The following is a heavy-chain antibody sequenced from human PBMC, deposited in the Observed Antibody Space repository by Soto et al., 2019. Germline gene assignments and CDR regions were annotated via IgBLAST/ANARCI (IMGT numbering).Heavy chain of an antibody. CDR3: ARANYYDRSAIFGY. CDR2: IKISGNDI. V-gene: IGHV3-21*01. Sequence: ASERLSCVASVFTFSSYIMSWGRQAPGKGPEWVSYIKISGNDIYYADSVRGRFTISRANAKISLHLQINSLRDGDPDVYSGARANYYDRSAIFGYWGQGTLGT. D-gene: IGHD3-22*01. CDR1: VFTFSSYI. J-gene: IGHJ4*02.